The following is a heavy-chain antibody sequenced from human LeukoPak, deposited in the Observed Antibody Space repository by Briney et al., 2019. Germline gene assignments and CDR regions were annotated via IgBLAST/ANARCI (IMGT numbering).Heavy chain of an antibody. D-gene: IGHD5-24*01. CDR1: GFTFSSFG. V-gene: IGHV3-30*02. Sequence: PGGSLRLSCAASGFTFSSFGMHWVRQAPGKGLEWVAFIQYDGSNKYYADSVKGRFTISRDNSKNTLYLQMNSLRAEDTAVYYCAKGPRWLNPSHYFDYWGQGTLVTVSS. CDR3: AKGPRWLNPSHYFDY. CDR2: IQYDGSNK. J-gene: IGHJ4*02.